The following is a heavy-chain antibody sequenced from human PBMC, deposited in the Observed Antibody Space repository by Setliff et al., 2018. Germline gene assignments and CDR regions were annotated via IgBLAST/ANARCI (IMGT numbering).Heavy chain of an antibody. CDR2: MNPNTGGT. CDR1: GYTFTGYY. V-gene: IGHV1-2*02. J-gene: IGHJ4*02. Sequence: ASVKVSCKASGYTFTGYYVHWGRQAPGQGLEWMGWMNPNTGGTTYAQAFQARITMTRDTSISTAYMELSRLTSDDSAVYYCARAVSGYDYHYFDKWGQGTLVTVSS. CDR3: ARAVSGYDYHYFDK. D-gene: IGHD5-12*01.